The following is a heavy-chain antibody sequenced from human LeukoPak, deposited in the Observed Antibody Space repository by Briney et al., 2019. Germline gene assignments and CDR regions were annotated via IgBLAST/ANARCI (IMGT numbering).Heavy chain of an antibody. CDR1: GYTFTGYY. CDR2: INPNSGGT. D-gene: IGHD6-19*01. CDR3: ARVGPIAVAGTGMDV. Sequence: ASVKVSCKASGYTFTGYYMHWVRQAPGQGLEWMGWINPNSGGTNYAQKFQGRVTMTRDTSISTAYMELSRLRSDDTAVCYCARVGPIAVAGTGMDVWGKGTTVTVSS. V-gene: IGHV1-2*02. J-gene: IGHJ6*04.